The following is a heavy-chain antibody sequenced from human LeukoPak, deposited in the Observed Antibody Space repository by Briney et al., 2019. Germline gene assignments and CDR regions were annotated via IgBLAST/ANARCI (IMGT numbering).Heavy chain of an antibody. CDR3: ARAALPKVVPAAPYNWFDP. J-gene: IGHJ5*02. CDR1: GYTFTSYG. D-gene: IGHD2-2*01. V-gene: IGHV1-18*01. CDR2: IGAYNGNT. Sequence: ASVKVSCKASGYTFTSYGISWVRQAPGQGLEWMGWIGAYNGNTNYAQKLQGRVTMTTDTSTSTAYMELRSLRSDDTAVYYCARAALPKVVPAAPYNWFDPWGQGTLVTVSS.